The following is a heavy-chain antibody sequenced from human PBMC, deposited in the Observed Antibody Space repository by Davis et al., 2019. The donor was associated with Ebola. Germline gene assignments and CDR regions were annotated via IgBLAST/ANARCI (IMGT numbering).Heavy chain of an antibody. J-gene: IGHJ3*02. Sequence: MPSETLSLTCAVYGGSFSGYYWSWIRQPPGKGLEWIGYIYYSGSTNYNPSLKSRVTISLDTSKNQFSLKLRSVTAADTAVYYCARRPHLKSDFGSDAFDIWGQGTTVTVSS. CDR2: IYYSGST. V-gene: IGHV4-59*08. D-gene: IGHD3-10*01. CDR1: GGSFSGYY. CDR3: ARRPHLKSDFGSDAFDI.